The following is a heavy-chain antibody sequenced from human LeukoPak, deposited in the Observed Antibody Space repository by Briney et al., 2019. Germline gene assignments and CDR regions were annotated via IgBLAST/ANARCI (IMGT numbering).Heavy chain of an antibody. V-gene: IGHV1-46*01. CDR1: GYTFTSYY. Sequence: ASVKISCMASGYTFTSYYIYWVRQAPGQGLEWMGIINPSGGSTSYAQKLQGRVTMTRDMSTITVYMELSRLRSEDTAVYYCARGTHSPRGWFDPWGKGTLVTVSS. D-gene: IGHD1-26*01. J-gene: IGHJ5*02. CDR2: INPSGGST. CDR3: ARGTHSPRGWFDP.